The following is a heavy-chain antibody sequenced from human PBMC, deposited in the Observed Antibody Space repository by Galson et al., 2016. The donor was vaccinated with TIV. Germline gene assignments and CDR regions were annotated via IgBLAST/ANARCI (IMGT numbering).Heavy chain of an antibody. CDR2: INGGHGNT. CDR1: GDTFSSYA. V-gene: IGHV1-3*01. Sequence: SVKVSCKASGDTFSSYAISWVRQAPGQRPELMGRINGGHGNTKYSKQFQGRLTITRDTSARTAYMELSSLRHEDTAVYYCARPPYCGDYCYKYDLWGPGTLVTVSS. CDR3: ARPPYCGDYCYKYDL. D-gene: IGHD2-21*01. J-gene: IGHJ4*02.